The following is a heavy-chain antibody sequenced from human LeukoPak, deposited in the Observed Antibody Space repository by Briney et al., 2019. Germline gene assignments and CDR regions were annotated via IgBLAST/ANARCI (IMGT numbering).Heavy chain of an antibody. CDR3: ARVQSRLSWFDP. CDR1: GGSISSYY. J-gene: IGHJ5*02. Sequence: SETLSLTCTVSGGSISSYYWSWIRQPPGKGLEWIGYIYYSGSTNYNPSLKSRVAISVDTSKNQFSLKLSSVTAADTAVYYCARVQSRLSWFDPWGQGTLVTVSS. CDR2: IYYSGST. V-gene: IGHV4-59*12.